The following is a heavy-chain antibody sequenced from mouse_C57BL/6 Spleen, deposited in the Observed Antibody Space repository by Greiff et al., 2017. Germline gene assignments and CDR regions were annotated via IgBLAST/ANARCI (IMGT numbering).Heavy chain of an antibody. V-gene: IGHV1-9*01. D-gene: IGHD2-5*01. J-gene: IGHJ2*01. CDR3: ARDRAPYYSKGRYFDY. CDR1: GYTFTGYW. Sequence: VQLQQSGAELMKPGASVKLSCKATGYTFTGYWIEWVKQRPGHGLEWIGEILPGSGSTNYNEKFKGKATFTADTSSNTAYMQLSSLTTEDSAIYYCARDRAPYYSKGRYFDYWGQGTTLTVSS. CDR2: ILPGSGST.